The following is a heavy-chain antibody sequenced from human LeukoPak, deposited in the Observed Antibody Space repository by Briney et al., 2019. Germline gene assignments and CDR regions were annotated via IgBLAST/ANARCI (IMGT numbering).Heavy chain of an antibody. CDR2: INHRGST. CDR3: ARYGAVAGVGGFDY. V-gene: IGHV4-34*01. CDR1: GGSFSSYY. J-gene: IGHJ4*02. D-gene: IGHD6-19*01. Sequence: SETLSLTCAVYGGSFSSYYGSWLRQPPGKGREWSGEINHRGSTNYNPSLKSPVTISVDTSKNQFSLRLSSGTAADTTVHYCARYGAVAGVGGFDYWGQGTLVTVSS.